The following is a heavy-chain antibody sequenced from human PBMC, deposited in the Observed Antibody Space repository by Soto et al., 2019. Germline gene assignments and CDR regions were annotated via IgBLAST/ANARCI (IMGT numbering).Heavy chain of an antibody. CDR2: IYYSGST. D-gene: IGHD3-22*01. V-gene: IGHV4-59*01. J-gene: IGHJ3*02. Sequence: SETLSLTCTVSGGSISSYYWSWIRQPPGKGLEWIGYIYYSGSTNYNPSLKSRVTISVDTSKNQFSLKLSSVTAADTAVYYCARDPKDYYDSSATLDAFDIWGQGTTVPVSS. CDR1: GGSISSYY. CDR3: ARDPKDYYDSSATLDAFDI.